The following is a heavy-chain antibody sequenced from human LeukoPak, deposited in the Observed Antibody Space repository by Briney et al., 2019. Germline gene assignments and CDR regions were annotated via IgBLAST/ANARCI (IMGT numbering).Heavy chain of an antibody. D-gene: IGHD1-26*01. J-gene: IGHJ1*01. CDR1: GGSISSYY. V-gene: IGHV4-59*08. CDR3: ARHDSIVGATQH. CDR2: IYYSGST. Sequence: PSETLSLTCTVSGGSISSYYWSWIRQPPGKGLEWIGYIYYSGSTNYNPSLKSRVTISVDTSKNQFSLKLSSVTAADTAVYYCARHDSIVGATQHWGQGTLVTVSS.